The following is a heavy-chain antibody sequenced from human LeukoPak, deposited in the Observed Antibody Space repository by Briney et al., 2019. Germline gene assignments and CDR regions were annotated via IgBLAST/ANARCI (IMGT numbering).Heavy chain of an antibody. Sequence: PGGSLRLSCAASGFTFSSYAMSWVRQAPGKGLEWVSAISGSGGSTYYADSVKGRFTISRDNSRNTLYLQMNSLRAEDTAVYYCAKLHNWNDKSMDVWGKGTTVTVSS. J-gene: IGHJ6*04. CDR1: GFTFSSYA. CDR2: ISGSGGST. D-gene: IGHD1-1*01. V-gene: IGHV3-23*01. CDR3: AKLHNWNDKSMDV.